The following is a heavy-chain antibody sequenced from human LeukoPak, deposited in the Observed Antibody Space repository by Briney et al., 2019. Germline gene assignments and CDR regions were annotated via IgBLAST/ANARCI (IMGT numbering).Heavy chain of an antibody. Sequence: GGSLRLSCAASGITVSSNYMSWVRQAPGKGLEWVSVIYGGDNTYYAGSVKGRFITSRDKSKNTLYLQMNSLRAEDTAVYYCAKNYHGMDVWGQGTTVIVS. V-gene: IGHV3-53*01. CDR3: AKNYHGMDV. CDR2: IYGGDNT. J-gene: IGHJ6*02. CDR1: GITVSSNY.